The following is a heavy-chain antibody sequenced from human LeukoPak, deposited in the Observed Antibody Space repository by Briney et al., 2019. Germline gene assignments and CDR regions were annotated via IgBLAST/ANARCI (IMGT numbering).Heavy chain of an antibody. V-gene: IGHV4-59*01. Sequence: SETPSLTCTVSGGSMSRYYWSWIRQPPGKGLEWIGYMYYSGSTKYNPSLKSRVTISVDTSKNQFSLKLSSVTAADTAVYYCARSSTGSYFDYWGQGTLVSVSS. CDR2: MYYSGST. CDR1: GGSMSRYY. J-gene: IGHJ4*02. D-gene: IGHD3-3*02. CDR3: ARSSTGSYFDY.